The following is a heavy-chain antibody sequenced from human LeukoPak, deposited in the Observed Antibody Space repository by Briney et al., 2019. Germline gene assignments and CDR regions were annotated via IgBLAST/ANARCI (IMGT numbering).Heavy chain of an antibody. V-gene: IGHV1-69*13. CDR2: IIPIFGTA. CDR3: AREIPVLRFLQCLPPA. CDR1: GYTFTSYY. J-gene: IGHJ5*02. D-gene: IGHD3-3*01. Sequence: GASVKVSCKASGYTFTSYYMHWVRQAPGQGLEWMGGIIPIFGTANYAQKFQGRVTITADESTSTAYMELSSLRSEDTAVYYCAREIPVLRFLQCLPPAWGQGTLVTVSS.